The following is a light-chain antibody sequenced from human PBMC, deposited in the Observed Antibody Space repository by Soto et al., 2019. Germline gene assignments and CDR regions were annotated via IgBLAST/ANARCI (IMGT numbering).Light chain of an antibody. CDR1: QSISSY. J-gene: IGKJ1*01. Sequence: DIQMTQSPSTLSASVGDRVTITCRASQSISSYLAWYQQKPGKAPKLLIYKASSLHSGVPSRFSGSGSGTEFTLTSSSLQPDDFATYYCQQYPGYSRTFGQGTKVEI. CDR2: KAS. CDR3: QQYPGYSRT. V-gene: IGKV1-5*03.